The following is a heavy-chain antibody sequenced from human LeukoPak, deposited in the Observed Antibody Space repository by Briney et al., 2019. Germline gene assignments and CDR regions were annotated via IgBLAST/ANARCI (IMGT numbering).Heavy chain of an antibody. Sequence: GASVTVSCKASGYTFTAYYINWVRQAPGQGLEWMGRIIPILGIANYAQKFQGRVTITADKSTSTAYMELSSLRSEDTAVYYCARGDWNGRFDYWGQGTLVTVSS. J-gene: IGHJ4*02. V-gene: IGHV1-69*02. CDR1: GYTFTAYY. CDR3: ARGDWNGRFDY. CDR2: IIPILGIA. D-gene: IGHD1-1*01.